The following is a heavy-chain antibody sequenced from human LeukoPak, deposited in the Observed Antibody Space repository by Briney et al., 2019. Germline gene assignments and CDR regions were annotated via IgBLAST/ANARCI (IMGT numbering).Heavy chain of an antibody. CDR1: GYTFTSNY. Sequence: ASVKVSCKAFGYTFTSNYMHWVRQAPGQGPEWMGVISPSGGSTTYAQKFQGRVTLTRGMSTSTDYLELSSLRSEDTAVYYCARDNSVRDEAWWFNPWGQGTLITVSS. V-gene: IGHV1-46*01. J-gene: IGHJ5*02. D-gene: IGHD5-24*01. CDR2: ISPSGGST. CDR3: ARDNSVRDEAWWFNP.